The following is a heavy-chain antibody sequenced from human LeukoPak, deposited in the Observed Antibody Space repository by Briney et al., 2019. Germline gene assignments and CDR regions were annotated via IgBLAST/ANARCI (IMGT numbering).Heavy chain of an antibody. Sequence: ASVKVSCKASGYIFSNYGISWVRQAPGQGLEWMGWISGYNGNTYYVQKFQDRVTMTTETSTSTANMELRSLRSDDTAVYYCARVGPHRKMATTRYYFDYWGQGTLVTVSS. CDR1: GYIFSNYG. D-gene: IGHD5-24*01. V-gene: IGHV1-18*01. CDR3: ARVGPHRKMATTRYYFDY. CDR2: ISGYNGNT. J-gene: IGHJ4*02.